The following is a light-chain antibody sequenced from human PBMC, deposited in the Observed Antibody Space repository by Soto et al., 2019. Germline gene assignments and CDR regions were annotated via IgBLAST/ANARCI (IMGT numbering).Light chain of an antibody. Sequence: EIVWTQSPGTLSLYPGERATLSCRASQSVSSSYLAWYQQKPGQAPRLLIYGASSRATGIPDRFSGSGSGTDFTLTISRXEPEDFAVYYCQQYGSSPWTFGQGTKVDIK. CDR2: GAS. J-gene: IGKJ1*01. CDR3: QQYGSSPWT. CDR1: QSVSSSY. V-gene: IGKV3-20*01.